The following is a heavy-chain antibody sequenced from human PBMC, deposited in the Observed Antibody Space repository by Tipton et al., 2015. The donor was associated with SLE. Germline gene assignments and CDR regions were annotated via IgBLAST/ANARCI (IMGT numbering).Heavy chain of an antibody. V-gene: IGHV4-39*07. Sequence: TLSLTCTVSGGSISSSSYYWGWIRQPPGKGLEWIGSIYYSGSTYYSPSLKSRVTISVDTSKNQFSLKLSSVTAADTAVYYCAREGVMQSSELRAFDIWGQGTMVTVSS. CDR3: AREGVMQSSELRAFDI. CDR1: GGSISSSSYY. D-gene: IGHD3-16*01. J-gene: IGHJ3*02. CDR2: IYYSGST.